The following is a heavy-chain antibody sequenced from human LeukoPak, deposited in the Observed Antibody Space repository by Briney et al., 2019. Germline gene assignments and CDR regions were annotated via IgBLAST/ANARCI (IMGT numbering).Heavy chain of an antibody. CDR1: GYTFTGYS. CDR2: VNPNSGGT. Sequence: ASVKVSCKASGYTFTGYSMHWVRQAPGQGLEWMGWVNPNSGGTNYAQKVQGRVTMTRDTSISTAYMELSRLRSDDTAVYCCAGPYYYDSSGYPPWGAWGQGTLVTVSS. D-gene: IGHD3-22*01. J-gene: IGHJ5*02. V-gene: IGHV1-2*02. CDR3: AGPYYYDSSGYPPWGA.